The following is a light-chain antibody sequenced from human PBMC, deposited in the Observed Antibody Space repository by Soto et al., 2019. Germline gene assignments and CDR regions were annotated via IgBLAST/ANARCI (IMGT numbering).Light chain of an antibody. CDR3: MQGTLFPLT. Sequence: EIVLTQTPLSSPVTLGQPASISCRSSQSLVHSDGDTYLSWLQQRPGQPPRLLIYKTSNRFSGGPDRVSGGWAGTDFTPKSSRVVAEDVGVYYCMQGTLFPLTFGGGPKEEIK. CDR2: KTS. CDR1: QSLVHSDGDTY. J-gene: IGKJ4*01. V-gene: IGKV2-24*01.